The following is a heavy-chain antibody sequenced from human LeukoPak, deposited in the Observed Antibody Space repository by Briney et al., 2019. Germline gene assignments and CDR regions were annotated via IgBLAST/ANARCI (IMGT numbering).Heavy chain of an antibody. CDR1: GFTFSSYA. V-gene: IGHV3-23*01. Sequence: GGSLRLSCAASGFTFSSYAMSWVRQAPGKGLEWVSSISGSGGSTYYADSVKGRFTISRDNSKNTLYLQMNSLRAEDTAVYYCAKAQYYGSGRNNWFDPWGQGTLVTVSS. CDR3: AKAQYYGSGRNNWFDP. CDR2: ISGSGGST. J-gene: IGHJ5*02. D-gene: IGHD3-10*01.